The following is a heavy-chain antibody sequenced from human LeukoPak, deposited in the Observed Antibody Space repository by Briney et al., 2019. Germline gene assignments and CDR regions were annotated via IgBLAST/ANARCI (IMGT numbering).Heavy chain of an antibody. CDR3: ERDGIMTYAFDI. J-gene: IGHJ3*02. CDR1: GFTFSSYW. CDR2: IKQDGSVQ. Sequence: PGGSLRPSCSASGFTFSSYWMSWVRQAPGKGLEWMANIKQDGSVQNYVDSVKGRFTISRDNAKDSLFLQLNNLRAEDTAVYFCERDGIMTYAFDIWGQGTKVTVSP. D-gene: IGHD1-1*01. V-gene: IGHV3-7*01.